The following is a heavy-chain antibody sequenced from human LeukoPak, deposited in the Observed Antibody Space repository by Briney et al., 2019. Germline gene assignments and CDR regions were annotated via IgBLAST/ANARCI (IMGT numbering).Heavy chain of an antibody. CDR1: GYSFTNYW. CDR2: IYPGDSDN. CDR3: ARIFMADCRCGTCYHPDFDY. J-gene: IGHJ4*02. V-gene: IGHV5-51*01. D-gene: IGHD2-15*01. Sequence: GESLKISCKGSGYSFTNYWIGWVRLMPGKGLEWMGIIYPGDSDNRYSPSFQGQVTISADKSINTAYLQWSSLKASDTAMYYCARIFMADCRCGTCYHPDFDYWGQGTLVTVSS.